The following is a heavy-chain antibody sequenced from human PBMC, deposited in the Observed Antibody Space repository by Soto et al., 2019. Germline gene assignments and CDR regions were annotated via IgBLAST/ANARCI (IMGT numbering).Heavy chain of an antibody. V-gene: IGHV1-69*02. Sequence: QVQLVQSGAEVKKPGSSVKVSCKASGGSFTSFIVTWVRQAPGQGLEWMGRIIPVLDVEYYAQKFQGRLTFTADKSTNTAYMELRSLRSEDTAVYYCAKSPNPGSATPSSYGMDVWGLGTTVTVSS. J-gene: IGHJ6*02. D-gene: IGHD2-15*01. CDR1: GGSFTSFI. CDR3: AKSPNPGSATPSSYGMDV. CDR2: IIPVLDVE.